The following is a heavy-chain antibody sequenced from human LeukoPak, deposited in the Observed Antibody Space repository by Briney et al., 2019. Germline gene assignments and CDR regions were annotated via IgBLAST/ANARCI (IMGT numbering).Heavy chain of an antibody. D-gene: IGHD3-10*01. Sequence: QPGGSLRLSCAASGFTFSSYSMNRVRQSPGKGLEWVSYISGFSRTIYYADSVKGRFTISRDNVKNSLYLQMNSLRDEDTAVYYCASAFGRAGYWGQGTLVTVSS. CDR2: ISGFSRTI. CDR1: GFTFSSYS. J-gene: IGHJ4*02. V-gene: IGHV3-48*02. CDR3: ASAFGRAGY.